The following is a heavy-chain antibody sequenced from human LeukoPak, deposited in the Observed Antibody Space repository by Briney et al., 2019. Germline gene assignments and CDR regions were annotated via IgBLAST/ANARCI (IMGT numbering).Heavy chain of an antibody. CDR1: GGTFSSYA. CDR3: ARDIVGATTAHSYY. Sequence: SVKVSCKASGGTFSSYAISWVRQAPGQGLEWMGRIIPILGIANYAQKFQGRVTITADKSTSTAYMELSSLRSEDTAVYYCARDIVGATTAHSYYWGQGTLVTVSS. V-gene: IGHV1-69*04. J-gene: IGHJ4*02. D-gene: IGHD1-26*01. CDR2: IIPILGIA.